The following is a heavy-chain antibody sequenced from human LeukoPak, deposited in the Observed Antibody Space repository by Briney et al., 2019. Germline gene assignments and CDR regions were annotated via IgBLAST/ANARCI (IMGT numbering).Heavy chain of an antibody. Sequence: GASVKVSCKASGYTFTSYGISWVRQAPGQGLEWMGWISAYNGNTSYAQKLQGRVTMTTDTSTSTAYMELRSLRSDDTAVYYCARVTPSGSYSEFFDYWGQGTLVTVSS. V-gene: IGHV1-18*01. CDR2: ISAYNGNT. CDR3: ARVTPSGSYSEFFDY. CDR1: GYTFTSYG. D-gene: IGHD1-26*01. J-gene: IGHJ4*02.